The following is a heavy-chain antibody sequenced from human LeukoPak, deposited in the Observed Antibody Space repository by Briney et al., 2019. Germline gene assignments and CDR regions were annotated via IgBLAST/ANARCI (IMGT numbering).Heavy chain of an antibody. CDR1: GGTFSSYA. CDR3: ARDRLPPYSRGWYVRYGVPFQH. D-gene: IGHD6-19*01. Sequence: SVKVSCKASGGTFSSYAISWVRQAPGQGLEWMGGIIPIFGTANYAQKFQGRVTTTTDESTSTAYMELSSLRSEDTAVYYCARDRLPPYSRGWYVRYGVPFQHWGQGTLVTVSS. CDR2: IIPIFGTA. V-gene: IGHV1-69*05. J-gene: IGHJ1*01.